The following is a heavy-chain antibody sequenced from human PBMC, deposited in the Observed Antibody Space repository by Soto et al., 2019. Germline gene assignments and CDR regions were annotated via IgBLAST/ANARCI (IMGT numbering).Heavy chain of an antibody. CDR2: INPNSGGT. CDR1: GYTFTGYD. Sequence: QVQLVQSGAEVKKPGASVKVSCKASGYTFTGYDMHWVRQAPGQGLEWMGWINPNSGGTNYAQKFQGWVTMTRDTSISTAYVELSRLRSDDTAVYYCARGTRYYDFWSGYYEGTQTVGNFDYWGQGTLVTVSS. D-gene: IGHD3-3*01. V-gene: IGHV1-2*04. J-gene: IGHJ4*02. CDR3: ARGTRYYDFWSGYYEGTQTVGNFDY.